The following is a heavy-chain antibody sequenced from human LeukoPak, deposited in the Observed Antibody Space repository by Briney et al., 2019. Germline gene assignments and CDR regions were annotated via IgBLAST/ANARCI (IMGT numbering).Heavy chain of an antibody. CDR3: AKDWDDYGDYLPLDF. CDR1: GFTFSSYA. CDR2: IRGSGTST. V-gene: IGHV3-23*01. J-gene: IGHJ4*02. Sequence: GGSLRLSCAASGFTFSSYAMSWVRQAPEKGLEWVSAIRGSGTSTYYADSVKGRFTISRDNSKNTLYLQMNSLRAEDTAVYYCAKDWDDYGDYLPLDFWGQGTLVTVSS. D-gene: IGHD4-17*01.